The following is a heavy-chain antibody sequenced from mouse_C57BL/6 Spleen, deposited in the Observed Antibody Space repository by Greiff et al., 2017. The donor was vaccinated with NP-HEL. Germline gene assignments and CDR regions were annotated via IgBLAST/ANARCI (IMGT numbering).Heavy chain of an antibody. V-gene: IGHV6-3*01. CDR1: GFTFSNYW. CDR3: TGGEGALDY. Sequence: EVQLQQSGGGLVQPGGSMKLSCVASGFTFSNYWMNWVRQSPEKGLEWVAQIRLKSDNYATHYAESVKGRFTISRDDSKSSVYLQMNNLRAEDTGIYYCTGGEGALDYWGQGTTLTVSS. J-gene: IGHJ2*01. CDR2: IRLKSDNYAT.